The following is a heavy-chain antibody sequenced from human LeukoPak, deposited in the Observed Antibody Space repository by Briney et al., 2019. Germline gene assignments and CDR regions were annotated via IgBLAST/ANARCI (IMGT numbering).Heavy chain of an antibody. CDR2: IYYTGST. Sequence: TSSETLSLTCIVSGGSISSYYWSWIRQPPGKGLEWIGYIYYTGSTNYNPSLKSRVTISVDTSKNQLSLKLRSVTAADTAVYYCARRKSGTYGSWIDYWGQGAVVTVSS. D-gene: IGHD1-26*01. CDR3: ARRKSGTYGSWIDY. CDR1: GGSISSYY. V-gene: IGHV4-59*08. J-gene: IGHJ4*02.